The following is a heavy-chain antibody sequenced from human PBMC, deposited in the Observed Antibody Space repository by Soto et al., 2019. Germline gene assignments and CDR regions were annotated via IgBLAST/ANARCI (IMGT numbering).Heavy chain of an antibody. CDR3: ARGFHGTTGQTVTPQL. Sequence: QVQLTESGPGLVKPSETLALTCTVSGGSISLYYWTWLRQTPGKGLEWIGYLTYSGGANYNPSLKSRVSISVDTPKLTFSLRLNSVTAADTAVYFCARGFHGTTGQTVTPQLWGRGTLVAVSS. J-gene: IGHJ2*01. V-gene: IGHV4-59*01. CDR1: GGSISLYY. CDR2: LTYSGGA. D-gene: IGHD2-21*02.